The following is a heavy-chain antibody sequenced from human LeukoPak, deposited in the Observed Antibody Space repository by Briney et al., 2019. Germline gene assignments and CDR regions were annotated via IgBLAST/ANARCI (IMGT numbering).Heavy chain of an antibody. CDR3: ARATVLRFLEWLAPNWFDP. CDR2: IYYSGST. V-gene: IGHV4-30-4*08. D-gene: IGHD3-3*01. Sequence: SETLSLTCTVSGGSISSGDYYWSWICQPPGKGLEWIGYIYYSGSTYYNPSLKSQVTISVDTSKNQFSLKLSSVTAADTAVYYCARATVLRFLEWLAPNWFDPWGQGTLVTVSS. J-gene: IGHJ5*02. CDR1: GGSISSGDYY.